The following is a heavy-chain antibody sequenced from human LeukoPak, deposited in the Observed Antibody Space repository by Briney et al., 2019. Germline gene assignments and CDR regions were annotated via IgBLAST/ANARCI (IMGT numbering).Heavy chain of an antibody. J-gene: IGHJ6*03. D-gene: IGHD3-10*01. CDR3: AKGGFYGSGSHYIPTYYYYMDV. V-gene: IGHV3-23*01. Sequence: GGSLRLSCAASGFTFSSYAMSWVRQAPGKGPEWVSDISGSGRGGSTHYADSVKGRFTISRDNSKNTLYLQMNSLRAEDTAVYYCAKGGFYGSGSHYIPTYYYYMDVWGKGTTVTISS. CDR2: ISGSGRGGST. CDR1: GFTFSSYA.